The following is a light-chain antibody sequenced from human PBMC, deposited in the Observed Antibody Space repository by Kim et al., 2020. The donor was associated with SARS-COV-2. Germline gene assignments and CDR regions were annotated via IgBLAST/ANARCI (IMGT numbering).Light chain of an antibody. V-gene: IGKV1-8*01. J-gene: IGKJ2*01. CDR3: QQYYSYPYT. Sequence: AIRITQSPSSLSASTGDRDTITCRASQGISSYLAWYQQKPGKAPKLLIYAASTLQSGVPSRFSGSGSGTDFTLTISCLQSEDFATYYCQQYYSYPYTFGQGTKLEI. CDR2: AAS. CDR1: QGISSY.